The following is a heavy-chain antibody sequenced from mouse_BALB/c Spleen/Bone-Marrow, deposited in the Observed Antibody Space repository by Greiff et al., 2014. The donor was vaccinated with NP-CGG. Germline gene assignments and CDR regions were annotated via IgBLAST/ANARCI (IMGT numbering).Heavy chain of an antibody. CDR3: AGFDYAMDY. V-gene: IGHV1-26*01. J-gene: IGHJ4*01. CDR1: GYSFTGYL. CDR2: INPYNGGT. Sequence: DVKLVESGPELVKPGASMKISCKASGYSFTGYLMNWVKQSHGKNLEWIGLINPYNGGTRYNQKFKGKATLTVDKSSSTAYMELLSLTSEDSAVYYCAGFDYAMDYWGQGTSVTVSS. D-gene: IGHD2-4*01.